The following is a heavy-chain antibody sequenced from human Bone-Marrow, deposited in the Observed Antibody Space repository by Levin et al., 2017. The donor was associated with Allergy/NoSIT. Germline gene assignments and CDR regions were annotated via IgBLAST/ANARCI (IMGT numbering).Heavy chain of an antibody. CDR3: ARVRMILGFHRYYMDV. Sequence: SCTASGFTFSNFWMNWVRQAPGKGLEWVANIKQDGSESYYVDSAKGRFSISGHNAHNSVDLQMNSLRAEDTAIYYCARVRMILGFHRYYMDVWGKGTTVTVSS. CDR2: IKQDGSES. D-gene: IGHD3-16*01. V-gene: IGHV3-7*03. J-gene: IGHJ6*03. CDR1: GFTFSNFW.